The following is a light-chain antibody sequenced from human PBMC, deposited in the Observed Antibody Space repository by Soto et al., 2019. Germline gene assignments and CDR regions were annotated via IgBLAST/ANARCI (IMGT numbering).Light chain of an antibody. V-gene: IGLV2-14*01. J-gene: IGLJ1*01. CDR3: SSYTSSSTPFYV. CDR1: SSDVGGYNY. Sequence: QSALTQPASVSGSPGQSITISCTGTSSDVGGYNYVSWYQQHPGKAPKLMIYEVSNRPSGVSNRFSGSKSGNTASLTISGLQAEDEADYYCSSYTSSSTPFYVFGTGTKLIVL. CDR2: EVS.